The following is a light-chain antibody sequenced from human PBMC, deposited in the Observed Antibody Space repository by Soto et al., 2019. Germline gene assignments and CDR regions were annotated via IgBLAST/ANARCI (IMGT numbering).Light chain of an antibody. CDR3: ISYTGSSTSYV. CDR2: GVS. V-gene: IGLV2-14*01. J-gene: IGLJ1*01. CDR1: RSDIGSYNY. Sequence: QSVLTQPASVSGSPGQSITISCSGTRSDIGSYNYVAWYQQFPGKTPKILIYGVSNRPSGVSSRFSGSKSGNTASLTISGLQAEDEADYYCISYTGSSTSYVFGSGTKVTLL.